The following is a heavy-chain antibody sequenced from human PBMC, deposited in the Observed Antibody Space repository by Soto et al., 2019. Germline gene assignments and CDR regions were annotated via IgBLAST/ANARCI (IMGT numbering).Heavy chain of an antibody. CDR2: INHSGST. Sequence: PSETLSLTCAVYGGSFSGYYWSWIRQPPGKGLEWIGEINHSGSTNYNPSLKSRVTISVDTSKNQFSLKLSSVTAADTAVYYCARGQIRSRYSGSYYYGMDVWGQGTTVTVSS. D-gene: IGHD1-26*01. V-gene: IGHV4-34*01. CDR1: GGSFSGYY. J-gene: IGHJ6*02. CDR3: ARGQIRSRYSGSYYYGMDV.